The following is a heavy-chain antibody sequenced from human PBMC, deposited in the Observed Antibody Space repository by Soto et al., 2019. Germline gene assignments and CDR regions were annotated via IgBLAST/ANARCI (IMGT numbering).Heavy chain of an antibody. CDR2: INAAIGNT. V-gene: IGHV1-3*01. CDR3: ARRNVYGSGSYSSDY. CDR1: GYTFTNYA. J-gene: IGHJ4*02. Sequence: QVQLVQSGAEVKKPGASVKVSCKASGYTFTNYAMHWVRQAPGQRLEWMGWINAAIGNTKYSQKFQGSVTITRDTSANTAYMELSSLRSEDTAVYYCARRNVYGSGSYSSDYWGQGTLVTVSS. D-gene: IGHD3-10*01.